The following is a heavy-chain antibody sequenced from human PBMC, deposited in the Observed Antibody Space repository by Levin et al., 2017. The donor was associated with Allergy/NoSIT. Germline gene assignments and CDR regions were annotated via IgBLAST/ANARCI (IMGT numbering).Heavy chain of an antibody. V-gene: IGHV4-59*08. CDR2: IYYSGST. D-gene: IGHD2-15*01. J-gene: IGHJ5*02. Sequence: SQTLSLTCTVSGGSISSYYWSWIRQPPGKGLEWIGYIYYSGSTNYNPSLKSRVTISVDTSKNQFSLKLSSVTAADTAVYYCARTVDCSGGSCYHSSWFDPWGQGTLVTVSS. CDR1: GGSISSYY. CDR3: ARTVDCSGGSCYHSSWFDP.